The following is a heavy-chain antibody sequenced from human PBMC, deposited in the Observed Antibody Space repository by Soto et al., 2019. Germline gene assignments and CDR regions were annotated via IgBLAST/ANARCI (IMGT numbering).Heavy chain of an antibody. D-gene: IGHD2-2*01. CDR1: GFTFSNYW. Sequence: GGSLRLSCAASGFTFSNYWMNWVRQAPGKGPVWVSRTKYDGSYSTYADSVKGRFIISRDNAKNTLYLQMNSLRPEDTAVYYCATLSGSTSGYNSYGMDVWGQGTTVTVSS. CDR3: ATLSGSTSGYNSYGMDV. CDR2: TKYDGSYS. V-gene: IGHV3-74*01. J-gene: IGHJ6*02.